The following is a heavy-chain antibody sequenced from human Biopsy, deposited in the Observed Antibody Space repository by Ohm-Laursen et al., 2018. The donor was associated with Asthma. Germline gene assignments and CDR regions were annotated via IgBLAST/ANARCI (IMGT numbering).Heavy chain of an antibody. J-gene: IGHJ4*02. CDR3: ARKAGSCISRTCYSLDF. CDR1: GGTFNTYV. CDR2: INSVLGTT. Sequence: GASVKVSCKSLGGTFNTYVIGWVRQAPGQGLEWMGGINSVLGTTTYPQKFQDRVTITADDSTSTVYMELSSLRSEDTAGYYCARKAGSCISRTCYSLDFWGQGTLVTVSS. V-gene: IGHV1-69*13. D-gene: IGHD2-2*01.